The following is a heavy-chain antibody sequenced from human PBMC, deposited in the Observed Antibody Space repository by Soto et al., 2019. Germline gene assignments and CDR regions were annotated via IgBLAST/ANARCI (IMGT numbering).Heavy chain of an antibody. Sequence: QVQLQQWGAGLLKPLETLSLTCAVYSGSFSGYYWSWMRQPPGKGLEWIGEINHSGSTNYNPSIKSRGSKKVDTLKNQFSRKLRSVTAADAAVYYCASGRGGYSSNWGQGTLGTVSS. CDR1: SGSFSGYY. CDR3: ASGRGGYSSN. J-gene: IGHJ4*02. D-gene: IGHD5-18*01. V-gene: IGHV4-34*01. CDR2: INHSGST.